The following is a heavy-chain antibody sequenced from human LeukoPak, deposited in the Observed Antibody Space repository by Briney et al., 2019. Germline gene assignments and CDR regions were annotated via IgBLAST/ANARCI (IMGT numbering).Heavy chain of an antibody. CDR3: ASDDGYYYDSSDYRRAFYI. V-gene: IGHV4-31*03. D-gene: IGHD3-22*01. Sequence: PSETLSLTCTVSGGSISSGAYYWSWIRQHPGKGLEWIGYIYYSGTTYYNPSLKSRVTISIDTSKNQFSLKLSSVTAADTAVYYCASDDGYYYDSSDYRRAFYIWGQGTMVTVSS. CDR2: IYYSGTT. J-gene: IGHJ3*02. CDR1: GGSISSGAYY.